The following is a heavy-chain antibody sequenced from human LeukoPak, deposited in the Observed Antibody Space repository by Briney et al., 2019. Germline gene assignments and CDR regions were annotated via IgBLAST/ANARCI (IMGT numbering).Heavy chain of an antibody. J-gene: IGHJ5*02. V-gene: IGHV1-2*02. CDR1: GYTFTGYY. Sequence: ASVKVSCTASGYTFTGYYMHWVRQAPGQGLEWMGWINPNSGGTNYAQKFQGRVTMTRDTSISTAYMELSRLRSDDTAVYYCARDRVVSSAVTNWFDPWGQGTLVTVSS. CDR2: INPNSGGT. D-gene: IGHD6-25*01. CDR3: ARDRVVSSAVTNWFDP.